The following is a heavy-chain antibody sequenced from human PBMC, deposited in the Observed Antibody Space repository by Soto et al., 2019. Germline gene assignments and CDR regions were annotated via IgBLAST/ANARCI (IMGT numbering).Heavy chain of an antibody. Sequence: EVQLVESGGGLVKPGGSLRLSCAASGFTFSNAWMNWVRQAPGKGLEWVGRIKSKTDGGTTDYAAPVKGRFTISRDDSKNTLYLQMNSLKTEDTAVYYCTTDYDSSGPLDAFDIWGQGTMVTVSS. V-gene: IGHV3-15*07. CDR1: GFTFSNAW. D-gene: IGHD3-22*01. J-gene: IGHJ3*02. CDR3: TTDYDSSGPLDAFDI. CDR2: IKSKTDGGTT.